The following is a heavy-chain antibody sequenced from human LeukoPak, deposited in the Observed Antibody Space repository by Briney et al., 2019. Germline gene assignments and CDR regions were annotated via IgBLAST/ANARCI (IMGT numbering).Heavy chain of an antibody. J-gene: IGHJ3*02. CDR1: GYTFTGYY. CDR3: ARRLVGATVRMGDAFDI. D-gene: IGHD1-26*01. CDR2: INPNSGGT. Sequence: ASVKVSCKASGYTFTGYYMHWGRQAPGQGLEWMGWINPNSGGTNYAQKFQGRVTMTRDTSISTVYMELSSLRSEGTAVYYCARRLVGATVRMGDAFDIWGQGTMVTVSS. V-gene: IGHV1-2*02.